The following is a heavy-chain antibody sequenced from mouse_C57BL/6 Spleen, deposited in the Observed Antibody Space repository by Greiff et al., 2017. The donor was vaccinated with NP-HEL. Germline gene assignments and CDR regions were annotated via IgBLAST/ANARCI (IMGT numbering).Heavy chain of an antibody. CDR1: GYTFTSYW. CDR3: ARSVEYYCGSSYERVDY. V-gene: IGHV1-53*01. CDR2: INPSNGGT. Sequence: QVQLQQPGTELVKPGASVKLSCKASGYTFTSYWMHWVKQRPGQGLEWIGNINPSNGGTNYNEKFKSKATLTVDNSSSTAYMQLSSLTSEDSPVSYCARSVEYYCGSSYERVDYWGPGTPLTVAS. J-gene: IGHJ2*01. D-gene: IGHD1-1*01.